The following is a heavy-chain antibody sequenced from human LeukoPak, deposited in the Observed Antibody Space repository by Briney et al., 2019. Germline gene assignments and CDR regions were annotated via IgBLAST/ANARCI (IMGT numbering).Heavy chain of an antibody. J-gene: IGHJ6*02. Sequence: SETLSLTCTVSGGSISSGGYYWSWIRQHPGKGLEWIGYIYYSGSTNYNPSLKSRVTISVDTSKNQFSLKLSSVTAADTAVYYCAVSTYGHYYYGMDVWGQGTTVTVSS. CDR1: GGSISSGGYY. CDR2: IYYSGST. V-gene: IGHV4-61*08. D-gene: IGHD2/OR15-2a*01. CDR3: AVSTYGHYYYGMDV.